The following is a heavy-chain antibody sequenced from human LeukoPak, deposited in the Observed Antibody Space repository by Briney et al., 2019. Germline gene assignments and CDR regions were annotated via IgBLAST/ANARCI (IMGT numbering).Heavy chain of an antibody. Sequence: GGSLRLSCAASGFTFSSYGMHWVRQAPGKGLEWVAVIWYDGTNKYYADSVKGRFTISRDNAKNSLYLQMNSLRSDDTAMYYCARDRMDTGTYFDYWGQGTLVTVSS. D-gene: IGHD5-18*01. CDR3: ARDRMDTGTYFDY. V-gene: IGHV3-33*01. CDR2: IWYDGTNK. J-gene: IGHJ4*02. CDR1: GFTFSSYG.